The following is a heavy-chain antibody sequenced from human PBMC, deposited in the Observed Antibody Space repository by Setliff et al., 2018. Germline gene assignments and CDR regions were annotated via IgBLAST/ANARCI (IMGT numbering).Heavy chain of an antibody. V-gene: IGHV1-18*01. D-gene: IGHD3-10*01. CDR3: ARDLVWFGELLDLPGYYFDY. CDR1: GYTFTNYG. J-gene: IGHJ4*02. Sequence: ASVKVSCKASGYTFTNYGVTWVRQAPGQGLEWMGWIGAYNGNTYNAHKFQGRVTMTSDTSASTAYMELSSLRSEDTAVYYCARDLVWFGELLDLPGYYFDYWGQGTLVTVSS. CDR2: IGAYNGNT.